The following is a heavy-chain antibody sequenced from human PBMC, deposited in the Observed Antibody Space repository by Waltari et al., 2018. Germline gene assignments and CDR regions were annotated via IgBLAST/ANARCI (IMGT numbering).Heavy chain of an antibody. J-gene: IGHJ6*02. Sequence: GESGGGVVQPGRSLRLSCAASEFTFSSYAMHWVRQAPGKGLEWVAVISYNGRNIYYVDSVKGRFTLARDNSKKMLYLQMNSLRAEDTAVYYCARDYCDRTNCHGMDVWGQGTTVTVSS. D-gene: IGHD3-22*01. CDR2: ISYNGRNI. CDR3: ARDYCDRTNCHGMDV. CDR1: EFTFSSYA. V-gene: IGHV3-30*04.